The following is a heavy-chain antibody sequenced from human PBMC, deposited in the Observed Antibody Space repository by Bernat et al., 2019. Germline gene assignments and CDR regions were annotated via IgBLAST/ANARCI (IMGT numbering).Heavy chain of an antibody. CDR1: GFTVSSNY. CDR3: ARWGVWELLFYYYGMDV. J-gene: IGHJ6*02. Sequence: EVQLVESGGGLVQPGGSLRLSCAASGFTVSSNYMSWVRQAPGKGLEWVSVIYSGGSTYYADSVKGRFTISRDNSKNTLYLQMNSLRAEHTAVYYCARWGVWELLFYYYGMDVWGQGTTVTVSS. V-gene: IGHV3-66*01. D-gene: IGHD1-26*01. CDR2: IYSGGST.